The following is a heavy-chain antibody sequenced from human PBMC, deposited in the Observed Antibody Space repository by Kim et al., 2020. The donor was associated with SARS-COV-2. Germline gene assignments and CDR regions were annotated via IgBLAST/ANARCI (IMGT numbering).Heavy chain of an antibody. CDR3: ARNGAGAYYFDY. J-gene: IGHJ4*02. V-gene: IGHV4-28*01. Sequence: YDPSVKSRITMSGDTSRKHVSLMLTSVTAADTAVYYCARNGAGAYYFDYWGQGTLVTVSS. D-gene: IGHD1-26*01.